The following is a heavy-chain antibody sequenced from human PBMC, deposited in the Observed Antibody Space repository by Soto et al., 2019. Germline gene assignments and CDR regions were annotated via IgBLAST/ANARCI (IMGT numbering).Heavy chain of an antibody. V-gene: IGHV4-4*02. CDR2: VYHNGTS. D-gene: IGHD2-15*01. Sequence: SETLSLTCVVSGGSIRSTNWWAWVRQTPGKGLEWIGEVYHNGTSNYNPSLKGRATISVDRSKDQVSLRLNSVIDADTAVYYCASHVDPYCSVTSCQAMDVWAQGTPGTVCS. CDR3: ASHVDPYCSVTSCQAMDV. J-gene: IGHJ6*02. CDR1: GGSIRSTNW.